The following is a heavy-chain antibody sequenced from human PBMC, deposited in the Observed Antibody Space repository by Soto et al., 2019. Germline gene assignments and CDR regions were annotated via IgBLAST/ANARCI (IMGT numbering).Heavy chain of an antibody. CDR3: ARDREGRLTDY. V-gene: IGHV1-18*01. Sequence: QVQVVQSGPEVKKPGTSVRVSCKTSGYTFTMYGITWVRQGPGQGLEWMGWISTDNSNTGYAQKLQGRVTMTTDTSTSTAYMELRSLRSDDTAVYYCARDREGRLTDYWGQGTLVTVSS. D-gene: IGHD2-8*01. CDR1: GYTFTMYG. J-gene: IGHJ4*02. CDR2: ISTDNSNT.